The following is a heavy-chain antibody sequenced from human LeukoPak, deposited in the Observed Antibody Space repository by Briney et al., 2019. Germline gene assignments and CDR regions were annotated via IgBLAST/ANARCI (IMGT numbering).Heavy chain of an antibody. CDR3: ARGGDILTGYSPYYYYMDV. CDR1: GYSISSGYY. J-gene: IGHJ6*03. CDR2: IYHSGST. D-gene: IGHD3-9*01. V-gene: IGHV4-38-2*02. Sequence: SETLSLTCSASGYSISSGYYWGWIRQPPGKGLEWIGSIYHSGSTYDNPSRKSRVTISVDTSKNQSSLKLSSVTAADTAVYYCARGGDILTGYSPYYYYMDVWGKGTTVTVSS.